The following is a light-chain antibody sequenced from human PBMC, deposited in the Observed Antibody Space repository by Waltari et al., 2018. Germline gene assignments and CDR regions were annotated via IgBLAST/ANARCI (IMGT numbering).Light chain of an antibody. CDR1: QGISSY. V-gene: IGKV1-9*01. CDR2: AAS. J-gene: IGKJ4*01. Sequence: DIQLTQSPLLLSASAGDRVTITCRASQGISSYLDWYQQKPGEAPKLLIHAASSLQSGVPSRFSGSGSGTEFTLTISSLQPEDFATYYCQQVNSYPLTFGGGTKVEIK. CDR3: QQVNSYPLT.